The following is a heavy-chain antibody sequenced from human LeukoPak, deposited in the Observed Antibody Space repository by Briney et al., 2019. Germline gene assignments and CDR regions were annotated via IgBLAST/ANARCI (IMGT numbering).Heavy chain of an antibody. Sequence: GGSLRLSCAASGFTFSTHAMSWVRQAPGKGLEWVSAVSGSGGSTYYADSVKGRFTISRDNSQNTLYLQMNSLRAEDTAIYFCADLPMIRGDPPSDYWGQGTLVTVSS. CDR3: ADLPMIRGDPPSDY. V-gene: IGHV3-23*01. J-gene: IGHJ4*02. CDR1: GFTFSTHA. CDR2: VSGSGGST. D-gene: IGHD3-10*01.